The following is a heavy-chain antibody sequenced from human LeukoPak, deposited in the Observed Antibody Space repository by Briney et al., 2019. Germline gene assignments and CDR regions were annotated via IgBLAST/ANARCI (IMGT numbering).Heavy chain of an antibody. CDR2: IYTSGST. CDR3: VRKGISALAGAFDI. J-gene: IGHJ3*02. CDR1: GGSINSYY. V-gene: IGHV4-4*07. Sequence: SETLSLTCTVSGGSINSYYWSWIRQPAGKGLEWIGRIYTSGSTNYNPSLKSRVTMSVDTSKNQFSLRLSSVTAADTAVYYCVRKGISALAGAFDIWGQGTKVTVSS. D-gene: IGHD2-15*01.